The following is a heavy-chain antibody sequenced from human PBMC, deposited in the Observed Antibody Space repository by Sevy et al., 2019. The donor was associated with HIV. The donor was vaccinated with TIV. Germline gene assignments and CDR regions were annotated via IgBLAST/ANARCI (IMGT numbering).Heavy chain of an antibody. CDR3: ARANTIFGVDDYYYMDV. D-gene: IGHD3-3*01. CDR2: ISAYNGNT. CDR1: GYTFTSYG. V-gene: IGHV1-18*04. Sequence: ASVKVSCKASGYTFTSYGISWVRQAPGQGLEWMGWISAYNGNTNYAQKLQGRVTMTTDTSTSTAYMELRSLRSDGTAVYYCARANTIFGVDDYYYMDVWGKGTTVTVSS. J-gene: IGHJ6*03.